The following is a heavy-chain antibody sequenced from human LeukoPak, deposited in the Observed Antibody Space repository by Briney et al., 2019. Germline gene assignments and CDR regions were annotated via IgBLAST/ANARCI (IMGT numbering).Heavy chain of an antibody. Sequence: PGGSLRLSCAASGFTFSSYAMHWVRQAPGKGLEWVAVISYDGSNKYYADSVKGRFTISRDNSKNTLYLQMNSLRAEDTAVYYCARDVRLWFPAPRFDPWGQGTLVTVSS. CDR2: ISYDGSNK. V-gene: IGHV3-30*04. D-gene: IGHD5-18*01. CDR1: GFTFSSYA. CDR3: ARDVRLWFPAPRFDP. J-gene: IGHJ5*02.